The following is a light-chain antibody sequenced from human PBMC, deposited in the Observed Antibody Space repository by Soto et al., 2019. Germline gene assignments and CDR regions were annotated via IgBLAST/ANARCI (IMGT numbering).Light chain of an antibody. J-gene: IGKJ5*01. CDR1: QGISRS. Sequence: DIQMAQSSSSVSASVGDGGTISWQASQGISRSLAWYQQKPGKAPKLLIYAASSLQSGVPSRFSGSGFGTDFTLTISSLQPEDSAIYYCQQADTFPITFGQGTRLEIK. CDR3: QQADTFPIT. V-gene: IGKV1D-12*01. CDR2: AAS.